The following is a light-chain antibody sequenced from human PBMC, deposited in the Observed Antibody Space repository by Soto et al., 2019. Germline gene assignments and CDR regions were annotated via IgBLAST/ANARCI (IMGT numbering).Light chain of an antibody. CDR3: SSHAGSINVA. J-gene: IGLJ3*02. V-gene: IGLV2-8*01. CDR1: SSDVGGYNY. Sequence: QSALTQPPSASGSPGQSVTISCTGTSSDVGGYNYVSWYQQHPGKAPKLMIYEVSKRPPGVPDRFSGSKSGNTASLTVSGLQADDEPDYYCSSHAGSINVAFGGGTKLTVL. CDR2: EVS.